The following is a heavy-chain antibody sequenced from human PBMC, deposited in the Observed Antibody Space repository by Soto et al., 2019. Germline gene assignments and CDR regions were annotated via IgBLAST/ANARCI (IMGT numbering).Heavy chain of an antibody. D-gene: IGHD4-17*01. Sequence: SETLSLTCTVSGGSISSGDYYWSWIRQPPAKGLEWIGYIYYSGSTYYNPSLKSRVTISVDTSKNHFSLKLSSVTAADTAVYYCAVTTNDWFDPWGRGTLVDVSS. CDR1: GGSISSGDYY. V-gene: IGHV4-30-4*01. CDR2: IYYSGST. J-gene: IGHJ5*02. CDR3: AVTTNDWFDP.